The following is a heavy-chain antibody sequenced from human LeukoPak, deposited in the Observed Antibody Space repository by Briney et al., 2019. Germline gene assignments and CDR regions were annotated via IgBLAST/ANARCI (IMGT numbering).Heavy chain of an antibody. Sequence: ASVKVSCKASGYTFTGYYMYWVRQAPGQGLEWMGWINPNSGGTNYAQKFQGRVTMTRDTSISTAYMELSRLRSDDTAVYYCARGGEYSSSWYSKTYYYYYRDVWGKGTTVTISS. V-gene: IGHV1-2*02. CDR2: INPNSGGT. J-gene: IGHJ6*03. D-gene: IGHD6-13*01. CDR1: GYTFTGYY. CDR3: ARGGEYSSSWYSKTYYYYYRDV.